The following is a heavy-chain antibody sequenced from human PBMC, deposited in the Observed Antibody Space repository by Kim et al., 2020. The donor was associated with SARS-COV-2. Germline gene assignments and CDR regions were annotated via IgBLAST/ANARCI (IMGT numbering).Heavy chain of an antibody. J-gene: IGHJ3*02. CDR3: TTAMVTDWQAFDI. Sequence: YADSVKGRFTISRDNSKNTLYLQMNSLRAEDTAVYYCTTAMVTDWQAFDIWGQGTMVTVSS. D-gene: IGHD5-18*01. V-gene: IGHV3-66*01.